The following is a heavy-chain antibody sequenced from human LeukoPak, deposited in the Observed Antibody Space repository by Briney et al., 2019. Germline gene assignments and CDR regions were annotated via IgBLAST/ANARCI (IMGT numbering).Heavy chain of an antibody. CDR1: GDTFSSYS. V-gene: IGHV1-69*05. J-gene: IGHJ6*03. D-gene: IGHD3-10*01. CDR2: IIPIFGTT. Sequence: ASVKVSCKASGDTFSSYSISWVRQAPGQGLEWMGGIIPIFGTTNYAQKFQGRVTITTDESTRTAYMELSSLRSEDTAVYYCARSEEGYYYYYMDVWGKGTTVTVTS. CDR3: ARSEEGYYYYYMDV.